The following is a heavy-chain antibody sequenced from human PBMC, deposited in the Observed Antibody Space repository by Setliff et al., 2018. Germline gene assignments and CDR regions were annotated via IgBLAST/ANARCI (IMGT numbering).Heavy chain of an antibody. J-gene: IGHJ5*02. CDR2: THTEGITI. V-gene: IGHV3-48*03. Sequence: GGSLRLSCEASGFTFKTYEMIWVRQAPGKGLERVSKTHTEGITIYSDSVKGRFTIFRDNSKNTLYLQMSSLRADDTAIYYCARDQFRNSGGLYSWGQGTLVTVSS. D-gene: IGHD1-7*01. CDR3: ARDQFRNSGGLYS. CDR1: GFTFKTYE.